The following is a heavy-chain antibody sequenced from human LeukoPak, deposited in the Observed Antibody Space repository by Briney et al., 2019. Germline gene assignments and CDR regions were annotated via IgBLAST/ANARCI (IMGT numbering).Heavy chain of an antibody. CDR2: IKSDGSN. J-gene: IGHJ6*02. Sequence: PGGSLRLSCAASGFTFSSYWMHWVRQAPGKGLVWVSRIKSDGSNYYADSVKGRFTFFRDNAKNTLYLQMNSLRAEDTAVYYCARGMSGYYGMDVWGQGTTVTVSS. CDR3: ARGMSGYYGMDV. CDR1: GFTFSSYW. V-gene: IGHV3-74*01.